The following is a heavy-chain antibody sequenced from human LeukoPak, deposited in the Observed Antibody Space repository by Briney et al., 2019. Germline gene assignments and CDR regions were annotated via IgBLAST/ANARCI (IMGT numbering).Heavy chain of an antibody. J-gene: IGHJ4*01. CDR1: GDSVSSNTAA. Sequence: SQTLSLTCAISGDSVSSNTAAWNWIRQSPSRGLEWLGVTYYRSQWYNDYAVSVKSRITINPDTSKNQFSLQLNSVSPEDTAVYYCARGQEYYGSGSPVDYWGQGTLVTVSS. CDR3: ARGQEYYGSGSPVDY. V-gene: IGHV6-1*01. CDR2: TYYRSQWYN. D-gene: IGHD3-10*01.